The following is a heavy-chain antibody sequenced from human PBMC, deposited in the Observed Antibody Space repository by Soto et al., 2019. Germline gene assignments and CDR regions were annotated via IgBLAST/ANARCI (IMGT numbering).Heavy chain of an antibody. Sequence: GGSLRLSCSASGFTFSSSAMHWVRQAPGKGLEYVSAIGSDVGNTYYADSVKGRFIISRDNSKNTLYLQMSSLRAEDTAVYYCVTQSSIRWTYDSWGQGTLVTVSS. CDR2: IGSDVGNT. CDR1: GFTFSSSA. D-gene: IGHD6-13*01. CDR3: VTQSSIRWTYDS. V-gene: IGHV3-64D*06. J-gene: IGHJ5*02.